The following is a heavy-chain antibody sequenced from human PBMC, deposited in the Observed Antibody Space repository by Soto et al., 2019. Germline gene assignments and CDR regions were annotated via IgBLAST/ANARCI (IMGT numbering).Heavy chain of an antibody. Sequence: EVQLVESGGGLVQPGGSLRLSCAASGFTISNYWMSWVRQAPGKGLEWVANIKQDGSEKYYVDSVKGRFTIFRDNAENSLDLQMNSLRAEDTAVYYCTRGRWLPLPDLWGQGTLVTVSS. CDR2: IKQDGSEK. D-gene: IGHD5-12*01. V-gene: IGHV3-7*04. J-gene: IGHJ5*02. CDR3: TRGRWLPLPDL. CDR1: GFTISNYW.